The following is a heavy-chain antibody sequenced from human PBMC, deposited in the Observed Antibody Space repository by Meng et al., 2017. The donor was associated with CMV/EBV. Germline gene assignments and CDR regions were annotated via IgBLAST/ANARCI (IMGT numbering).Heavy chain of an antibody. D-gene: IGHD3-22*01. J-gene: IGHJ4*02. CDR2: ISNSGSAK. CDR1: GFTFSSYT. Sequence: GESLKISCAASGFTFSSYTMNWVRQAPGKGLEWVSYISNSGSAKYYADSLRGRFTISRDNAKNSLYLQMNSLRADDPAFYYCARSFFDSNYPFDYLGQGTVVTVSS. CDR3: ARSFFDSNYPFDY. V-gene: IGHV3-48*04.